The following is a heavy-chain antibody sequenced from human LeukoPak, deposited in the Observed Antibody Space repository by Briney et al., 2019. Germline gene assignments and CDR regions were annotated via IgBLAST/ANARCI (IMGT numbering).Heavy chain of an antibody. CDR3: ARVVGIAVAAYFDY. CDR1: GGSISSGDYY. V-gene: IGHV4-30-4*01. J-gene: IGHJ4*02. D-gene: IGHD6-19*01. Sequence: SQALSLTCTVSGGSISSGDYYWSWIRQPPGKGLEWIGYIYYSGSTYYNPSLKSRVTISVDTSKNQFSLKLSSVTAADAAVYYCARVVGIAVAAYFDYWGQGTLVTVSS. CDR2: IYYSGST.